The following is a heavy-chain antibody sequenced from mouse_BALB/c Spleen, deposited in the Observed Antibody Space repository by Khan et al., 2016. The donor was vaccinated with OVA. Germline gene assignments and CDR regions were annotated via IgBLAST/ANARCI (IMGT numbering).Heavy chain of an antibody. V-gene: IGHV9-3-1*01. Sequence: QIQLVQSGPELKKPGETVNISCKASGYTFTNYGMNWVKQAPGKGLKWMGWTNTYTGEPTYADDFKGRSAFSLETSASTAYLLIKNIKSEDTATYVCTRSKSKWYFDVWGAGTTVTV. CDR1: GYTFTNYG. J-gene: IGHJ1*01. CDR3: TRSKSKWYFDV. D-gene: IGHD1-3*01. CDR2: TNTYTGEP.